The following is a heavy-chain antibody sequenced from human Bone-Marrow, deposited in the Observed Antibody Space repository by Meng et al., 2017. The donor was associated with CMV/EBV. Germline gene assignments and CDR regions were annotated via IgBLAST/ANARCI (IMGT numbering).Heavy chain of an antibody. D-gene: IGHD6-13*01. Sequence: GESLKIPCAASGSTFRSYSMNWVRQAPGKGLEWVSSISSSSSYIYYADSVKGRFTISRDNAKNSLYLQMNSLRAEDTAVYYCARDSSIAAAALSEYYYYYYGMDVWGQGTTVTVSS. CDR3: ARDSSIAAAALSEYYYYYYGMDV. V-gene: IGHV3-21*01. J-gene: IGHJ6*02. CDR2: ISSSSSYI. CDR1: GSTFRSYS.